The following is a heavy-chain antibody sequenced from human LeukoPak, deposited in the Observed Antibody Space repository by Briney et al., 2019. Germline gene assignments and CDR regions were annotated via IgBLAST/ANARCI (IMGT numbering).Heavy chain of an antibody. J-gene: IGHJ4*02. CDR2: ISSDGSNG. Sequence: TGGSLRLSCAASGFTFNNYGMHWVRQAPGRGLEWVTVISSDGSNGYYAGSVKGRFTISRDNSQNTLYVQMSSLRPEDTAMYYCVREVTSGSFDSWGQGTLVTVSS. D-gene: IGHD1-26*01. CDR1: GFTFNNYG. V-gene: IGHV3-30*03. CDR3: VREVTSGSFDS.